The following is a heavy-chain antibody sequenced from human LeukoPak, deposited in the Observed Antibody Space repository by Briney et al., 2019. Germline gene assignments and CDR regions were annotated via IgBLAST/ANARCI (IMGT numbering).Heavy chain of an antibody. Sequence: SETLSLTCTVSGGSISSYYWSWIRQPPGKGLEWIGYIYYSWSTNYNPSLKSRVTISVDPSKNQFSLKLSSVTAVDTAVYYCARVGPYSSSWYPSRYYYYMDVWGKGTTVTISS. CDR3: ARVGPYSSSWYPSRYYYYMDV. J-gene: IGHJ6*03. CDR2: IYYSWST. CDR1: GGSISSYY. D-gene: IGHD6-13*01. V-gene: IGHV4-59*01.